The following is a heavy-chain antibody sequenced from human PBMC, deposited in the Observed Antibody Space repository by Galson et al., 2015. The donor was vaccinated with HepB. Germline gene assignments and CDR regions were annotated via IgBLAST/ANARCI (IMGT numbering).Heavy chain of an antibody. CDR2: ISHSGGNT. CDR3: AKERRRYYYDTGGYYDY. Sequence: SLRLSCAASGFIFSNYAMSWVRQAPGKGLEWVSGISHSGGNTHYGDSVKGRFTISRDNSKNRLYLQMNSLRAEDTAIYYCAKERRRYYYDTGGYYDYWGRGMPVTGFS. CDR1: GFIFSNYA. D-gene: IGHD3-22*01. J-gene: IGHJ4*02. V-gene: IGHV3-23*01.